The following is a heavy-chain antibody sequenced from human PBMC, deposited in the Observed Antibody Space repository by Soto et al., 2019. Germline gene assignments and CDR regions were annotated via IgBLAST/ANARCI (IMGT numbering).Heavy chain of an antibody. CDR3: AKELYSGWTYFDY. V-gene: IGHV1-18*01. D-gene: IGHD6-19*01. Sequence: ASVKVSCKASGYTFTSYALSSVRQAPGPGLEWMGWISAYNGNTNYAQKFQGRVTMTTDTSASTAYMELSSLRSEDTAVYYCAKELYSGWTYFDYWGKGTLVTVSP. J-gene: IGHJ4*02. CDR1: GYTFTSYA. CDR2: ISAYNGNT.